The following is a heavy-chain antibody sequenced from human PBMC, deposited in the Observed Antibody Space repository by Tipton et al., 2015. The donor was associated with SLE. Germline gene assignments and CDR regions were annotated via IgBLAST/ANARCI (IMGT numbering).Heavy chain of an antibody. CDR1: GGSLNNHF. CDR2: IHSSGST. Sequence: TPSLTCTVSGGSLNNHFCSWIRQPAGKGLEWIGQIHSSGSTSYNPSLKSRVSISVDMSKNQVSLKLSSVTAADTALYYCARHFSGSYSFDYWGQGKLVTVSS. D-gene: IGHD1-26*01. V-gene: IGHV4-4*07. J-gene: IGHJ4*02. CDR3: ARHFSGSYSFDY.